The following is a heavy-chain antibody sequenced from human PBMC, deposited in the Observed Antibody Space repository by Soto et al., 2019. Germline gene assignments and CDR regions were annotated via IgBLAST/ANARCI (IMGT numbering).Heavy chain of an antibody. D-gene: IGHD2-2*01. CDR2: INHSGST. CDR1: GGSFSGYY. Sequence: SETLSLTCAVYGGSFSGYYWSWIRQPPGKGLEWIGEINHSGSTNYNPSLKSRVTISVDTSKNQFSLKLSSVTAADTAVYYCARVIFCSSTSCYKFRYYYYYMDVWGKGTTVTVSS. J-gene: IGHJ6*03. V-gene: IGHV4-34*01. CDR3: ARVIFCSSTSCYKFRYYYYYMDV.